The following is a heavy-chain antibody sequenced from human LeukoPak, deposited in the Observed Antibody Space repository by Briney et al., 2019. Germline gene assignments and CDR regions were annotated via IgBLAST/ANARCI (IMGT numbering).Heavy chain of an antibody. CDR2: ISGSVDST. CDR1: GFTFSNYA. CDR3: AKVASGSYLYYFDY. V-gene: IGHV3-23*01. D-gene: IGHD3-3*01. J-gene: IGHJ4*02. Sequence: SGGSLRLSCAASGFTFSNYAMSRVRQAPGKGLEWVSTISGSVDSTFYPASVKGRFTISRDNSKNTLYLQMHSLRAEDTAVYYCAKVASGSYLYYFDYWGQGTLVTVSS.